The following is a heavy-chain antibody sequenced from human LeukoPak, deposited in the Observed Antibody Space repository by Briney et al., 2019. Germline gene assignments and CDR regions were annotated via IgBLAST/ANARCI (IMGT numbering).Heavy chain of an antibody. CDR3: ARALRYYYDSSGKKGAFDT. CDR2: INPSGGST. J-gene: IGHJ3*02. Sequence: ASVKVSCKASGYTFTSYYMHWVRQAPGQGLEWMGIINPSGGSTSYAQKFQGRVTMTRDTSTSTVYMELSSLRSEDTAVYYCARALRYYYDSSGKKGAFDTWGQGTMVTVSS. V-gene: IGHV1-46*01. D-gene: IGHD3-22*01. CDR1: GYTFTSYY.